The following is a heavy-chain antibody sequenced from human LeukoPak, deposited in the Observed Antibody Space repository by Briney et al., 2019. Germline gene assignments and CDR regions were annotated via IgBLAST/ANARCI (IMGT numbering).Heavy chain of an antibody. CDR1: GGSISSYY. V-gene: IGHV4-59*01. CDR3: ASNYGSGSYSFRT. D-gene: IGHD3-10*01. CDR2: IYYSGST. Sequence: SETLSLTCTVPGGSISSYYWSWIRQPPGKGLEWIGYIYYSGSTNYNPSLKSRVTISVDTSKNQFSLKLSSVTAADTAVYYCASNYGSGSYSFRTWGQGTLVTVSS. J-gene: IGHJ5*02.